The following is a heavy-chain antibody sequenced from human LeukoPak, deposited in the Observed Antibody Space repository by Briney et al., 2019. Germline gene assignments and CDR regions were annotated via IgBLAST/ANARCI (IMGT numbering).Heavy chain of an antibody. CDR3: AKDRRPNPVGEEFDP. V-gene: IGHV3-23*01. D-gene: IGHD3-16*01. Sequence: GASLRLSCAASGFTFSSYAMSWVRQAPGRGLERVSAISGGGGSTYYGDSVKGRFTISRDNSKNTLYLQMNSLRAEDTAVYYCAKDRRPNPVGEEFDPWGQGTLVTVSS. CDR1: GFTFSSYA. J-gene: IGHJ5*02. CDR2: ISGGGGST.